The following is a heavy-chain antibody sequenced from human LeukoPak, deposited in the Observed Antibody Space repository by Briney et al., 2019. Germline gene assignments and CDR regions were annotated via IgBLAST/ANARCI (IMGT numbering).Heavy chain of an antibody. D-gene: IGHD3-3*01. CDR2: IYYSGST. Sequence: SETLSLTCTVSGGSISSYYWSWIRQPPGKGLEWIGYIYYSGSTNYNPSLKSRVTISVDTSKNQFSLKLSSVTAADTAVYYCARASGVTIFGVVTQYYFDYWGQGTLVTVSS. V-gene: IGHV4-59*01. J-gene: IGHJ4*02. CDR1: GGSISSYY. CDR3: ARASGVTIFGVVTQYYFDY.